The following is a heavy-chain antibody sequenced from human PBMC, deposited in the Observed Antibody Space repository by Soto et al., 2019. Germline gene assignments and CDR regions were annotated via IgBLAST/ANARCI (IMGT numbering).Heavy chain of an antibody. Sequence: GGSLRLSCAASGFTFNSYAMTWVGQAPGKGLEWVSGISGSGGGTYYADSVKGRSTISRGNSKTTLYLQMDSLRAEDTALYYCARSSDGFYYYAGMDVWGQGTTVTVSS. V-gene: IGHV3-23*01. CDR1: GFTFNSYA. J-gene: IGHJ6*02. CDR3: ARSSDGFYYYAGMDV. CDR2: ISGSGGGT.